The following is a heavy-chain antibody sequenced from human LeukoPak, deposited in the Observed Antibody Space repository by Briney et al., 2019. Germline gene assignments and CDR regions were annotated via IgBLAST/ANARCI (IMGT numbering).Heavy chain of an antibody. CDR2: ISYDGSNK. CDR3: ARDLYSSSWSGGMDV. CDR1: GFTFSSYA. D-gene: IGHD6-13*01. V-gene: IGHV3-30-3*01. Sequence: GRSLRLSCAASGFTFSSYAMHWVRQAPGKGLEWVAVISYDGSNKYYADSVKGRFTISRDNSKNTLYLQMNSLRAEDTAVYYCARDLYSSSWSGGMDVWGQGTTVTVSS. J-gene: IGHJ6*02.